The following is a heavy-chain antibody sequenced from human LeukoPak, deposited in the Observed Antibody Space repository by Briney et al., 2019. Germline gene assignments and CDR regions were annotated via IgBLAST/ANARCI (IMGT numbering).Heavy chain of an antibody. CDR3: AKKGYYDGSGYYMYYFDH. V-gene: IGHV3-23*03. CDR1: GFTFSSYA. Sequence: PGGSLRLSCAASGFTFSSYAMSWVRQAPGKGLEWVSVIYSGGSTYYADSVKGRFTISRDNSKNTLYLQMNSLRAEDTAVYYCAKKGYYDGSGYYMYYFDHWGQGTLVTVSS. D-gene: IGHD3-22*01. J-gene: IGHJ4*02. CDR2: IYSGGST.